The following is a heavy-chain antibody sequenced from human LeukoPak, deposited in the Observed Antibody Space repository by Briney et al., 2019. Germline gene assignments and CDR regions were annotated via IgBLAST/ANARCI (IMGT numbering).Heavy chain of an antibody. V-gene: IGHV1-69*13. D-gene: IGHD3-22*01. J-gene: IGHJ4*02. Sequence: GASVKVSCKASGGTFSSYAISWVRQAPGQGLEWMGGIIPIFGTANYAQKFQGRVTITADESTSTAYMELSSLRSEDTAVYYCARERMEPPPMPAQGYFDYWGQGTLVTVSS. CDR1: GGTFSSYA. CDR3: ARERMEPPPMPAQGYFDY. CDR2: IIPIFGTA.